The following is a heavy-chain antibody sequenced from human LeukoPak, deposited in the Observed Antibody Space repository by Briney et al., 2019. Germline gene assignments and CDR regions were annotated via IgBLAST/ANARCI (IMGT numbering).Heavy chain of an antibody. J-gene: IGHJ5*02. CDR1: GYTFTTYD. D-gene: IGHD3-10*01. CDR3: ARSGFGSGISFDL. Sequence: ASVKVSCKASGYTFTTYDINWVRQVTGQGLEWMGWMNPNSGDTGYPQKFQGRVTMTRDTSITTAYMELSSLRSEDTAVYYCARSGFGSGISFDLWGQGTLVTVSS. V-gene: IGHV1-8*02. CDR2: MNPNSGDT.